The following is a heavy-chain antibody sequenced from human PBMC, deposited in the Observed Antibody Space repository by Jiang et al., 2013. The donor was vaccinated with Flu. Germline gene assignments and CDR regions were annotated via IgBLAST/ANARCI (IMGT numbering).Heavy chain of an antibody. J-gene: IGHJ5*02. V-gene: IGHV4-59*01. D-gene: IGHD2-21*02. Sequence: GPGLVKPSETLSLTCTVSGGSISSFYWSWIRQPPGKGLEWIGYIYYSGSTNYNPSLKSRVTISVDTSKNQFSLKLSSVTAADTAVYYCASTPKSAYCGGDCYSWGQGTLVTVSS. CDR1: GGSISSFY. CDR2: IYYSGST. CDR3: ASTPKSAYCGGDCYS.